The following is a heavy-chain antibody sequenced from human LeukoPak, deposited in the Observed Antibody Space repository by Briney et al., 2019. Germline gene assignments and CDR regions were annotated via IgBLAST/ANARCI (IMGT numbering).Heavy chain of an antibody. CDR2: INPNSGGT. CDR3: ARGPYSGSWSDWFDP. J-gene: IGHJ5*02. V-gene: IGHV1-2*02. CDR1: GYTFTGYY. D-gene: IGHD6-13*01. Sequence: ASVKVSCKASGYTFTGYYMHWVRQAPGQGLGWMGWINPNSGGTNYAQKFQGRGTMTRDTSISTAYMELGRLRPDDTAVYYCARGPYSGSWSDWFDPWGQGTLVTVSS.